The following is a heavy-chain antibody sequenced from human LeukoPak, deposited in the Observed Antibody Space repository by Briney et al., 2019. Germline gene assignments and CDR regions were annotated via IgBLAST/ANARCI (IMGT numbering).Heavy chain of an antibody. CDR1: GFTFSDYW. CDR3: TRRINYYDSSGYYYVRYFDS. D-gene: IGHD3-22*01. Sequence: PGGSLRLSCAASGFTFSDYWLSWVRQAPGKGLEWVANIKQDGSEKHYVDSVKGRFTISRDNAKNSLFLQMNSLGAEDTAVYYCTRRINYYDSSGYYYVRYFDSWGQGTLVAVSS. V-gene: IGHV3-7*01. CDR2: IKQDGSEK. J-gene: IGHJ4*02.